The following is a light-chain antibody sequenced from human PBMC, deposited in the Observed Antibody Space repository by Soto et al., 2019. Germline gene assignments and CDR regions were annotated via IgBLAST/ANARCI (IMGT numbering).Light chain of an antibody. CDR2: GAS. Sequence: IGMTQSPATLSVSPGERATLSCMASQSVSSNLAWYQQKPGQAPRPLIYGASTRAAGIPDRCSGSAYGTDFTLTITRPETEDSEVYFCKQYTGTPATCGQGTRMAI. J-gene: IGKJ5*01. V-gene: IGKV3D-15*01. CDR3: KQYTGTPAT. CDR1: QSVSSN.